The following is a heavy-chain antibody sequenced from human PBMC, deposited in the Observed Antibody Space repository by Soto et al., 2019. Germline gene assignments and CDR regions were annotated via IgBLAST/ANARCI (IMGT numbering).Heavy chain of an antibody. CDR2: IYDSGSP. Sequence: SSETLSLTCTISGGSISVYYWSWIRQPPGQALEWIGYIYDSGSPYYNPSLRSRVIISADTSKNQISLKLTSATAAYTAVYYCARGVGSSPPRYWGRGTLVTVSS. CDR1: GGSISVYY. J-gene: IGHJ4*02. CDR3: ARGVGSSPPRY. V-gene: IGHV4-59*01. D-gene: IGHD1-26*01.